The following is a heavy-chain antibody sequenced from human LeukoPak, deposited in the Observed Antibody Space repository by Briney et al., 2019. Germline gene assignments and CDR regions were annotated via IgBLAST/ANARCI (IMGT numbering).Heavy chain of an antibody. D-gene: IGHD1-1*01. CDR1: GYVLTNYG. J-gene: IGHJ4*02. CDR2: MYPGESDT. Sequence: HGESLKIHCMSSGYVLTNYGIGWVRQMPGKGLELMGIMYPGESDTRYSPSFQGQVTISADKSITTAYLQWSSLKASDTAMYYCATKKFELETEHYYCEYWGGNPVVSVPS. CDR3: ATKKFELETEHYYCEY. V-gene: IGHV5-51*01.